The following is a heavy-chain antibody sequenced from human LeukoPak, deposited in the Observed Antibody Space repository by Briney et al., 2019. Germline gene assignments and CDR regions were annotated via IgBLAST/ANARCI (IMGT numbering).Heavy chain of an antibody. CDR2: IIPIFGTA. D-gene: IGHD3-22*01. CDR3: ARDAGQYYDSSGYYI. Sequence: ASVKVSCKASGGTFSSYAISWVRQAPGQGLEWMGGIIPIFGTANYAQKFQGRDTITTDESTSTAYMELSSLRSEDTAVYYCARDAGQYYDSSGYYIWGQGSLVTVSS. J-gene: IGHJ4*02. V-gene: IGHV1-69*05. CDR1: GGTFSSYA.